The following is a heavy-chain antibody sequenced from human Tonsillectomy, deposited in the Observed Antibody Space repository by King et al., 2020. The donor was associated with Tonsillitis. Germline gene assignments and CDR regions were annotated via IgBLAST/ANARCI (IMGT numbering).Heavy chain of an antibody. CDR3: ARGGSYIYEALEY. V-gene: IGHV3-74*01. J-gene: IGHJ4*02. CDR2: MDSDGSNT. Sequence: VQLVESGGGLVQPGGSLRLSCAASGFTFSSYWMHWVRQAPGKGLVWVSHMDSDGSNTNYADSVKGRFTISRDNAKNTLYLQMNSLRAEDTAVYYCARGGSYIYEALEYWGKGTLVTVSS. CDR1: GFTFSSYW. D-gene: IGHD5-18*01.